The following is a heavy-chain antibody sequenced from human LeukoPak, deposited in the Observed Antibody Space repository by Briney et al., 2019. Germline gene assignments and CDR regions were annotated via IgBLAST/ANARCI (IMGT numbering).Heavy chain of an antibody. CDR2: ITPIFGTA. Sequence: SVKVSCKASGGTFSSYAISWVRQAPGQGLEWMGGITPIFGTANYAQKFQGRVTITTDESTSTAYMELSSLRSEDTAVYYCARGRPIFHYYYYMDVWGKGTTVTVSS. J-gene: IGHJ6*03. CDR3: ARGRPIFHYYYYMDV. D-gene: IGHD3-3*01. CDR1: GGTFSSYA. V-gene: IGHV1-69*05.